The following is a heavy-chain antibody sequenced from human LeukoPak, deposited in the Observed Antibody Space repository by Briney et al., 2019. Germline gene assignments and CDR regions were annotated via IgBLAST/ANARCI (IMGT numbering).Heavy chain of an antibody. Sequence: GRSLRLSCAASGFTFSSYGMHWVRQAPGKGLECVAVISYDGSNKYYADSVKGRFTISRDNSKNTLYLQMNSLTTEDTAVYYCTRIFYYGTRGYYPDFWGQGTLVTVSS. D-gene: IGHD3-22*01. V-gene: IGHV3-30*03. CDR1: GFTFSSYG. J-gene: IGHJ4*02. CDR3: TRIFYYGTRGYYPDF. CDR2: ISYDGSNK.